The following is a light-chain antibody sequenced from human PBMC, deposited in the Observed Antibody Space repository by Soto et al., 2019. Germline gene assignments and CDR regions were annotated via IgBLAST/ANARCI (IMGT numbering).Light chain of an antibody. Sequence: EIVMTQSPATLSVSPGERATLSCRASQSVSSNLAWYQQRPGQAPRLLIYGASTRATGIPVRFSGSGSGTEFTLTISSLQSEDFATYYCQQSYRTPHTFGQGTKLETK. CDR2: GAS. CDR3: QQSYRTPHT. J-gene: IGKJ2*01. V-gene: IGKV3D-15*01. CDR1: QSVSSN.